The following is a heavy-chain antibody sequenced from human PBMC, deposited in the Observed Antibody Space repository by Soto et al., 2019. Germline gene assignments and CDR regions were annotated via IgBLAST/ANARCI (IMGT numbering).Heavy chain of an antibody. CDR1: GFTFGSYA. D-gene: IGHD2-21*01. Sequence: QVQLVESGGGVVQPGRSLRLSCAASGFTFGSYALYWVRQAPGKGLEWVSVISYDGSNRFYADSVKGRFTISRDTSKKALYLQMNSLRVEDTAVYYCGITEGGEVNARMVDHWGQGTLVTVSS. CDR3: GITEGGEVNARMVDH. CDR2: ISYDGSNR. J-gene: IGHJ4*02. V-gene: IGHV3-30-3*01.